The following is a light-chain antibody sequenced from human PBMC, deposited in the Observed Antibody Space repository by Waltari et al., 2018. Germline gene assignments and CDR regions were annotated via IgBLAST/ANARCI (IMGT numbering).Light chain of an antibody. V-gene: IGLV1-47*01. Sequence: QSVLTQPPSASGTPGQGVTISCSGSNSNIGNNYVSWYQQLPGTAPKLLFYRDNERPSGVPDQFSGSKSGTSASLAISGLRSDNEADYYCAAWDDSLSGWVFGGGTKLTVL. J-gene: IGLJ3*02. CDR3: AAWDDSLSGWV. CDR1: NSNIGNNY. CDR2: RDN.